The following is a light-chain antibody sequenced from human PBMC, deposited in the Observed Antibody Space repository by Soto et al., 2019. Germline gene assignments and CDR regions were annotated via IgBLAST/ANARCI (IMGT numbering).Light chain of an antibody. CDR2: GAS. J-gene: IGKJ4*01. CDR3: QQYGSSPLT. V-gene: IGKV3-20*01. Sequence: EIGLPQSPGTLSLSPGERATLSCRSSQSVSSSFLAWYQQKPGQAPRLLIYGASSRATGIPDRFSGSGSGTDFTLTISRLEPEDVAVYYCQQYGSSPLTFGGGTKVEIK. CDR1: QSVSSSF.